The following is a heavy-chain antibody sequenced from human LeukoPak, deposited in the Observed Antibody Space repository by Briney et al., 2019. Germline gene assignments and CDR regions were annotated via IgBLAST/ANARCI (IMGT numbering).Heavy chain of an antibody. CDR3: AKGLTTIFETPFDI. CDR2: TMPILGIA. CDR1: GRIFSPYA. D-gene: IGHD3-3*01. V-gene: IGHV1-69*04. Sequence: KVCCTAAGRIFSPYATIPVRQAPGLELECMGRTMPILGIANYAQKFQGRVTITADKSTSTAYMELSSLRSEDTAVYYCAKGLTTIFETPFDIWGQGTMVTVSS. J-gene: IGHJ3*02.